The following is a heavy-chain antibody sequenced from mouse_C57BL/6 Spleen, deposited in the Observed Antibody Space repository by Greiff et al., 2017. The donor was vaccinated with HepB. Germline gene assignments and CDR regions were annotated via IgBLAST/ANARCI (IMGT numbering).Heavy chain of an antibody. J-gene: IGHJ2*01. D-gene: IGHD1-1*01. V-gene: IGHV5-16*01. Sequence: EVMLVESEGGLVQPGSSMKLSCTASGFTFSDYYMAWVRQVPEKGLEWVANINYDGSSTYYLDSLKSRFIISRDNAKNILYLQMSRLKAEDTATYDCARESYGSSFDYWGQGTTLTVSS. CDR1: GFTFSDYY. CDR2: INYDGSST. CDR3: ARESYGSSFDY.